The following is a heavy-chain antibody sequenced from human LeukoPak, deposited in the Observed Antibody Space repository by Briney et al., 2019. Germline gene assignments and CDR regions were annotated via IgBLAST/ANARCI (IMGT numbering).Heavy chain of an antibody. CDR1: GGTFSSYA. Sequence: ASVKVSCKASGGTFSSYAISWVRQAPGQGLEWMGEIIPIFGTANYAQKFQGRVTITTDESTSTAYMELSSLRSEDTAVYYCARNILGYCSSTSCYGFDYWGQGTLVTVSS. D-gene: IGHD2-2*01. CDR3: ARNILGYCSSTSCYGFDY. J-gene: IGHJ4*02. V-gene: IGHV1-69*05. CDR2: IIPIFGTA.